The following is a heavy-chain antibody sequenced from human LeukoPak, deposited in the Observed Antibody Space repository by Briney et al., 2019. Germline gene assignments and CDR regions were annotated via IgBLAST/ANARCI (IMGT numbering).Heavy chain of an antibody. Sequence: ASVKVSCKASGYTFTSYDINWVRQATGQGLEWMGWMNPNSGNTGYAQKFQGRVTMTRDTSISTAYMELSRLRSDDTAVYYCARDLLSRTGTTCDWGQGTLVTVSS. V-gene: IGHV1-8*02. J-gene: IGHJ4*02. CDR2: MNPNSGNT. CDR3: ARDLLSRTGTTCD. D-gene: IGHD1-1*01. CDR1: GYTFTSYD.